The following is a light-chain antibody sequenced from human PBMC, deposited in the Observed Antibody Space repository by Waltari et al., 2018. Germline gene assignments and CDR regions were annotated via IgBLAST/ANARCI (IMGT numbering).Light chain of an antibody. V-gene: IGLV3-19*01. CDR1: SLRTYY. CDR2: GKN. Sequence: SSELTQVPAVSVALGQTVRITCQGTSLRTYYASWYQQKPGQAPVFVIYGKNNRPSGIPDRFSGSSSGDTVTLTITGAQAEDEADYYCNSRDSSGNHLVFGPGTKVTVL. CDR3: NSRDSSGNHLV. J-gene: IGLJ1*01.